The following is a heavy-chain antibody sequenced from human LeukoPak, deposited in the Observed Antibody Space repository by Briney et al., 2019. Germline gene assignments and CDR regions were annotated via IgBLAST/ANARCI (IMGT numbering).Heavy chain of an antibody. CDR3: AKRVRYFDWLLDY. CDR2: ISGSGGST. J-gene: IGHJ4*02. V-gene: IGHV3-23*01. Sequence: PGGSLRLSCTASGFTFSSYAMSWVRQAPGKGLEWVSAISGSGGSTYYADSVKGRFTISRDNSKNTLYLQMNSLRAADTAVYYCAKRVRYFDWLLDYWGQGTLVTVSS. D-gene: IGHD3-9*01. CDR1: GFTFSSYA.